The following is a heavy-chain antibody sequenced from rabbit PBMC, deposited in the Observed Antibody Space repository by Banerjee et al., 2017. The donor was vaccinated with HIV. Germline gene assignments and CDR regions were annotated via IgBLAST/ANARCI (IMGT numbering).Heavy chain of an antibody. V-gene: IGHV1S40*01. Sequence: QQLVESGGGLVKPGASLTLTCTASGFSFSSSYDMCWVRQAPGKGLEWIGCIYTGNGNTHYASWAKGRFTISKTSSTTVTLQMTSLTAADTATYFCARYVHSDYYDLWGQGTLVTVS. D-gene: IGHD1-1*01. CDR2: IYTGNGNT. CDR1: GFSFSSSYD. J-gene: IGHJ3*01. CDR3: ARYVHSDYYDL.